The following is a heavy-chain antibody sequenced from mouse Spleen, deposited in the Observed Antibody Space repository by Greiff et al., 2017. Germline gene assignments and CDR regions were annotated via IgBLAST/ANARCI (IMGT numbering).Heavy chain of an antibody. V-gene: IGHV5-12*01. CDR1: GFTFSDYY. J-gene: IGHJ1*03. D-gene: IGHD4-1*01. Sequence: DVMLVESGGGLVQPGGSLKLSCAASGFTFSDYYMYWVRQTPEKRLEWVAYISNGGGSTYYPDTVKGRFTISRDNAKNTLYLQMSRLKSEDTAMYYCARQRELGLWYFDVWGTGTTVTVSS. CDR2: ISNGGGST. CDR3: ARQRELGLWYFDV.